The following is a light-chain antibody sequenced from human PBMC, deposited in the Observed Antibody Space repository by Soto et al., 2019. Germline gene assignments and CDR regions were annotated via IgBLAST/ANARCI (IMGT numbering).Light chain of an antibody. V-gene: IGKV1-39*01. CDR3: QQTYSTPVT. CDR1: QSISTY. CDR2: AAS. Sequence: DIQMTQSPSSLSASVGDRVTITCRPSQSISTYLNWYQQIPGKAPKLLIYAASSLQSGVPSRFSGRGSGTDFTLTISSLQPEDFATYYCQQTYSTPVTFGQGTKVEIK. J-gene: IGKJ1*01.